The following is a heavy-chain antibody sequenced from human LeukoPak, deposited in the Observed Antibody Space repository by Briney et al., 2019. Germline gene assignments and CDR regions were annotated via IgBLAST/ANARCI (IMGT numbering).Heavy chain of an antibody. J-gene: IGHJ4*02. CDR1: GFTFSSYA. CDR3: ARDPRAMVTPFDY. Sequence: GRSLRLSCAASGFTFSSYAMHWVRQAPDKGLEWVAVISYDGSNKYYADSVKGRFTISRDNSKNTLYLQMNSLRAEDTAVYYCARDPRAMVTPFDYWGQGTLVTVSS. V-gene: IGHV3-30*01. CDR2: ISYDGSNK. D-gene: IGHD5-18*01.